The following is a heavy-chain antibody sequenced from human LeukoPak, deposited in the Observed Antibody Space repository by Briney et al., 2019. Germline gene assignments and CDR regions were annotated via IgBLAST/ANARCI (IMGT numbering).Heavy chain of an antibody. D-gene: IGHD3-22*01. CDR1: GFSVSSNY. Sequence: GGSLRLSCAASGFSVSSNYVSWVRQAPGKGLEWVSVIYSGGTTYYADSIKGRFTISRDNAKNSLYLQMNSLRAEDTAVYYCARDLYRIVVVPHYFDYWGQGALVTVSS. V-gene: IGHV3-53*01. CDR3: ARDLYRIVVVPHYFDY. CDR2: IYSGGTT. J-gene: IGHJ4*02.